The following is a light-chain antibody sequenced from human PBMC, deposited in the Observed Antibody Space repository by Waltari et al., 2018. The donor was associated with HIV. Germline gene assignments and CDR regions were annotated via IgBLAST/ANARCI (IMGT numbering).Light chain of an antibody. J-gene: IGLJ2*01. CDR3: SSYAGSNNLV. CDR2: EVS. CDR1: SSDLGSYNF. Sequence: QSALTQPPSASGSPGPSVTISCTGTSSDLGSYNFVSWYQQHPGKAPKLMIYEVSKRPSGVPDRFSGSKSGNTASLTVSGLQAEDEADYYCSSYAGSNNLVFGGGTKLTVL. V-gene: IGLV2-8*01.